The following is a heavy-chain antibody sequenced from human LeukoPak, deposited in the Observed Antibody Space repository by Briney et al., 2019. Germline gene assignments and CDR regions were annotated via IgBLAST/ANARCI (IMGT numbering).Heavy chain of an antibody. CDR3: ARRSKYYDSSGYYYVLEDY. CDR2: IYYSGST. CDR1: GGSISSSSYY. V-gene: IGHV4-39*01. D-gene: IGHD3-22*01. J-gene: IGHJ4*01. Sequence: SETLSLTCTVSGGSISSSSYYWGWIRQPPGTGLEWIGSIYYSGSTYYNPSLKSRVTISVDTSKNQFSLKLSSVTAADTAVYYCARRSKYYDSSGYYYVLEDYWGQGTLVTVSS.